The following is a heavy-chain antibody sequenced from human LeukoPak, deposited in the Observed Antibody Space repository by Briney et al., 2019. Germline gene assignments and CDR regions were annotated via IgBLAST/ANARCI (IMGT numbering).Heavy chain of an antibody. CDR1: GGSFSGYY. Sequence: SETLSLTCAVYGGSFSGYYWDWIRQSPGKGLEWIGEINHSGSTNYNPSLKSRVTISLDTSNNQFSLKLSSVTAADTAVYYCARRPTGIDYWGQGTLVTVSS. CDR3: ARRPTGIDY. V-gene: IGHV4-34*01. J-gene: IGHJ4*02. D-gene: IGHD4-17*01. CDR2: INHSGST.